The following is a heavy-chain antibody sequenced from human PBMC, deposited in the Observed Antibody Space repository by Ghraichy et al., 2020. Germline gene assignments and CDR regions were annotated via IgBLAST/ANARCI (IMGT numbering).Heavy chain of an antibody. CDR2: ISAYKSDT. V-gene: IGHV1-18*04. CDR1: GYTFTSHG. Sequence: ASVKVSCKASGYTFTSHGITWVRQAPGQGLEWMGWISAYKSDTNHAQKFQGRVTMTTDTSTSTAYMELRSLRSDDTAVYYCARGQSGHDYWGQGTLVTVSS. D-gene: IGHD3-3*01. CDR3: ARGQSGHDY. J-gene: IGHJ4*02.